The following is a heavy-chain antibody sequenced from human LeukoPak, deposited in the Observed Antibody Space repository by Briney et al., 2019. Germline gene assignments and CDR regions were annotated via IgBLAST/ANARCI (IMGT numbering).Heavy chain of an antibody. CDR2: IYHSGST. CDR1: GGSISSGGYY. J-gene: IGHJ4*02. V-gene: IGHV4-30-2*01. D-gene: IGHD4-23*01. CDR3: AREVDFAGNFQDFDY. Sequence: SQTLSLTCTVSGGSISSGGYYWGWIRQPPGKGLEWIGYIYHSGSTYYNPSLKSRVTISVDRSKNQFSLKLSSVTAADTAVYYCAREVDFAGNFQDFDYWGQGTLVTVSS.